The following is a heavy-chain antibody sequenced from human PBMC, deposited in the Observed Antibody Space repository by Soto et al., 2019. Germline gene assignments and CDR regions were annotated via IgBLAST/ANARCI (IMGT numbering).Heavy chain of an antibody. Sequence: QVQLVESGGGVVQPGRSLRLSCAASGFTFNTYAMYWIRQAPGKVLVGVADISYDGNNKYYTDSVKGRFTIARNNPKNKLYLQMNSLVADDKAVYYGARDSREAAGSHWAGNRLDPWGQGTPVTVSS. CDR1: GFTFNTYA. CDR3: ARDSREAAGSHWAGNRLDP. CDR2: ISYDGNNK. V-gene: IGHV3-30-3*01. J-gene: IGHJ5*02. D-gene: IGHD6-13*01.